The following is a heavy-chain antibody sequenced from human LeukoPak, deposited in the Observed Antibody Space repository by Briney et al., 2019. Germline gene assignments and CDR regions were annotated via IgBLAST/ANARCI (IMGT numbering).Heavy chain of an antibody. D-gene: IGHD2-2*01. J-gene: IGHJ6*03. CDR1: GFTFSSYA. CDR2: ISSNGGST. V-gene: IGHV3-64*01. CDR3: AREAGYCSSTSCPPYYYYYYMDV. Sequence: PGGSLILSCAASGFTFSSYAMHWVRQAPGKGLEYVSAISSNGGSTYYANSVKGRFTISRDNSKNTLYLQMGSLRAEDMAVYYCAREAGYCSSTSCPPYYYYYYMDVWGKGTTVTVSS.